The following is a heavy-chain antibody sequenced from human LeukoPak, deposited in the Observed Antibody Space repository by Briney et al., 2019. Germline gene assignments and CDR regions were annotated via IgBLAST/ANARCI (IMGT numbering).Heavy chain of an antibody. CDR2: ISSSSTYI. CDR1: GFPFRSFS. J-gene: IGHJ4*02. CDR3: ARAEGSGSSFDY. Sequence: PGGSLRLSCVASGFPFRSFSMNCIRQAPGKGLEWVSSISSSSTYIYYADSVKGRFTISRDNAKNSLYLQMNSLRVEDTAVYYCARAEGSGSSFDYWGQGTLVTVSS. V-gene: IGHV3-21*01. D-gene: IGHD3-10*01.